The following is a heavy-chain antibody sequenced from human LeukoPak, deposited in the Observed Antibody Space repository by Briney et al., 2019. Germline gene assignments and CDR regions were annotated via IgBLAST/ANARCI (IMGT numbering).Heavy chain of an antibody. CDR1: GFTFDSYG. D-gene: IGHD4-17*01. J-gene: IGHJ3*02. V-gene: IGHV3-30*18. CDR3: AKDRTYDYGTYDAFDI. Sequence: GRSLRLSCAASGFTFDSYGMHWVRQAPGKGLEWVAVISYDGSNKYYVDSVKGRFTISRDNSKNTLYLQMNSLRPEDTAVYYCAKDRTYDYGTYDAFDIWGPGTVVTVSS. CDR2: ISYDGSNK.